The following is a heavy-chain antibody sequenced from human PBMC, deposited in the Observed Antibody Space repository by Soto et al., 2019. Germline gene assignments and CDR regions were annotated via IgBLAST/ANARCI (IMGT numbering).Heavy chain of an antibody. CDR1: GFTFSNAW. D-gene: IGHD3-3*01. CDR2: IKSKTDGGTT. CDR3: TTERYYDFWRGYLPGGTQLDDDFDI. Sequence: PGGSLRLSCAASGFTFSNAWMSWVRQAPGKGLEWVGRIKSKTDGGTTDYAAPVKGRFTISRDDSKNTLYLQMNSLKTEDTAVYYCTTERYYDFWRGYLPGGTQLDDDFDIWGQGTMVTVSS. V-gene: IGHV3-15*01. J-gene: IGHJ3*02.